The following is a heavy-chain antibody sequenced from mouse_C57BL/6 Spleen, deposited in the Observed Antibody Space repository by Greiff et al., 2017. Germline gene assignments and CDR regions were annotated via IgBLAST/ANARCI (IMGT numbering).Heavy chain of an antibody. V-gene: IGHV1-80*01. J-gene: IGHJ1*03. D-gene: IGHD1-1*01. CDR1: GYAFSSYW. CDR3: ARPLVGTNWYFDV. CDR2: IYPGDGDT. Sequence: VQLQQSGAELVKPGASVKISCKASGYAFSSYWMNWVKPRPGKGLERIGQIYPGDGDTNYNGKFKGKATLTAEKSSSTAYMQLRSLTSEDSAVYFCARPLVGTNWYFDVWGTGTTVTVSS.